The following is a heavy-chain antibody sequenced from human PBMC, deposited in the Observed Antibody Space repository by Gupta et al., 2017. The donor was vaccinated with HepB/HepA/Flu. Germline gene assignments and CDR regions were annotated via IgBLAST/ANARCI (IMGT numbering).Heavy chain of an antibody. CDR2: IRTEAAGYAT. J-gene: IGHJ6*02. D-gene: IGHD4-17*01. Sequence: EVQLVEPGGGLVQPAGSMKLSCAAYGLIFSDLVRTWVLQASGTGLEWVGRIRTEAAGYATAYAASVPDRFTISRDDSKNAAFLQMNSLKAEDTAVYYCATSTVTARQIYYFYSMDVWGQETTVSVSS. CDR1: GLIFSDLV. CDR3: ATSTVTARQIYYFYSMDV. V-gene: IGHV3-73*01.